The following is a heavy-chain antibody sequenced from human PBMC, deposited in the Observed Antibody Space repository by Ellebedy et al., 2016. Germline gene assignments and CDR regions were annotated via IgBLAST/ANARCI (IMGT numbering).Heavy chain of an antibody. CDR1: GDSLTVYW. D-gene: IGHD6-13*01. CDR3: ARQYKSSWYDNWFDP. Sequence: GGSLRLSCRYSGDSLTVYWIGWVRQMPGKGLEWMGIIYPGDSDTRYCPSFQGQVTISADKSISTAYLQWSSLKASDTAMYYCARQYKSSWYDNWFDPWGQGTLVTVSS. V-gene: IGHV5-51*01. CDR2: IYPGDSDT. J-gene: IGHJ5*02.